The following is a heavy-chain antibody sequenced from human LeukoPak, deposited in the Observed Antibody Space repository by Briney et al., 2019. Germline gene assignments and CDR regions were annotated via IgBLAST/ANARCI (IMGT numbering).Heavy chain of an antibody. CDR2: ISGSAVNT. CDR1: GFIFSNYV. J-gene: IGHJ4*02. D-gene: IGHD3-9*01. CDR3: TREEAYFDSLLAYFFDY. Sequence: PGGSLRLSCAASGFIFSNYVMGWVRQAPGKGPEWVSAISGSAVNTYYADSVKGRFTISRDDSKNTLYLQMNSLRVEDTAIYYCTREEAYFDSLLAYFFDYWGQGTLVTVSS. V-gene: IGHV3-23*01.